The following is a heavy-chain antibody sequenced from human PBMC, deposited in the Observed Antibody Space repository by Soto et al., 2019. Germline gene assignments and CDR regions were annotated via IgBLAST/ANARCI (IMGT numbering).Heavy chain of an antibody. Sequence: EVQLVETGGGLIQPGGSLRLSCAASGFTVSSNYMSWVRQAPGKGLECVSVIYSGGSTYYADSVRGRITISRDNSKNTLYLQMKSLRAEDTAVYYCARDPPATRHGMDVWGQGTTVTVSS. V-gene: IGHV3-53*02. J-gene: IGHJ6*02. CDR2: IYSGGST. CDR3: ARDPPATRHGMDV. CDR1: GFTVSSNY.